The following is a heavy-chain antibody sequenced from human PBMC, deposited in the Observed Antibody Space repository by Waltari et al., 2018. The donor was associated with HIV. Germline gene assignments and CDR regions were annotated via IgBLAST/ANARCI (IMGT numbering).Heavy chain of an antibody. J-gene: IGHJ3*02. CDR1: GFTFDDYA. CDR2: ISWNSGSI. V-gene: IGHV3-9*01. CDR3: AKDMSSDDAFDI. Sequence: EVQLVESGGGLVQPGRSLRLSCAASGFTFDDYAMHWVRQAPGKGLECVSGISWNSGSIGYADSVKGRFTSSRDNAKNSLYLQMNSLRAEDTALYYCAKDMSSDDAFDIWGQGTMVTVSS.